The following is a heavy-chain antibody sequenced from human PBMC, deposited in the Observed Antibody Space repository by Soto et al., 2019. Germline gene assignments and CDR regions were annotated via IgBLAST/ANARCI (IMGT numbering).Heavy chain of an antibody. CDR1: GGSFSGFC. J-gene: IGHJ6*02. Sequence: SETLSLTCAVYGGSFSGFCWSWIRQPPGKGLEWLGEINHSGSTNYNPSLKSRVTISVDTSKNQFSLKLSSVTAADTAVYFCASPTESGMDVWGQGTTVTVSS. V-gene: IGHV4-34*01. CDR3: ASPTESGMDV. CDR2: INHSGST. D-gene: IGHD1-26*01.